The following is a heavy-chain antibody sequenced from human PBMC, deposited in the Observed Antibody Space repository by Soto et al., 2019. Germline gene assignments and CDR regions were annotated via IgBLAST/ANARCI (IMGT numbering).Heavy chain of an antibody. J-gene: IGHJ4*02. Sequence: ASVKVSCKASGYTFTSYYMYWVRQSPGQGLEWMGIINPSGGSTSYAQKFQGRVTMTRDTSTSTVYMELSSLRSEDTAVYYCASQRYSGYDLVSWGQGTLVTVSS. D-gene: IGHD5-12*01. CDR1: GYTFTSYY. CDR3: ASQRYSGYDLVS. V-gene: IGHV1-46*01. CDR2: INPSGGST.